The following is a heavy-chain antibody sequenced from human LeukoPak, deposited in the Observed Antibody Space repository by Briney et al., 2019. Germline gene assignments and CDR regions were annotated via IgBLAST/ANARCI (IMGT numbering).Heavy chain of an antibody. D-gene: IGHD2-8*02. CDR3: AICRSGGTYCTGGFDY. Sequence: AGGSLRLSCAASGFTFSDCYMSWIRQAPGKGLEWLSYISSSGSAVSYAGSVKGRFTFSRDNAKNSLYLQMNTLRAEDTAVYYCAICRSGGTYCTGGFDYWGQGTLVTVSS. CDR2: ISSSGSAV. CDR1: GFTFSDCY. J-gene: IGHJ4*02. V-gene: IGHV3-11*04.